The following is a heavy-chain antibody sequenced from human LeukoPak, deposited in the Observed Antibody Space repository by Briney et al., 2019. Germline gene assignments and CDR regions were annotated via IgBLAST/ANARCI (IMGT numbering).Heavy chain of an antibody. Sequence: PGGSLRLSCAASGFTFSTFRVNWVRQPPGKGPEWVSSISSSHIYYADSVRGRFTISRDDAKNSLYLQMNSLRAEDTAVYYCAREPYDSGGGWGQGTLVTVSS. D-gene: IGHD3-22*01. J-gene: IGHJ4*02. CDR1: GFTFSTFR. CDR2: ISSSHI. V-gene: IGHV3-21*06. CDR3: AREPYDSGGG.